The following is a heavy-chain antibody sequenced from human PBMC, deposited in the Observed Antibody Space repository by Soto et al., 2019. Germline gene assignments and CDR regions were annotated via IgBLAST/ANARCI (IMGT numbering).Heavy chain of an antibody. V-gene: IGHV1-69*02. Sequence: ASVKVSCKASGGTFSSYTISWVRQAPGQGLEWMGRIIPILGIANYAQKFQGRVTITADKSTGTAYMELSSLRSEDTAVYYCARIQLGYDAFDIWGQGTMVTVSS. CDR1: GGTFSSYT. CDR2: IIPILGIA. D-gene: IGHD6-6*01. CDR3: ARIQLGYDAFDI. J-gene: IGHJ3*02.